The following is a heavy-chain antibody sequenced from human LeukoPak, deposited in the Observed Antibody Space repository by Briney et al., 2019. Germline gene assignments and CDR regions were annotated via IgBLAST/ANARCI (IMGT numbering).Heavy chain of an antibody. D-gene: IGHD2-2*01. CDR2: ISGSGGST. CDR1: GFTFSSYA. CDR3: ASPFYCNSTTCYDS. J-gene: IGHJ4*02. Sequence: QPGGSLRLSCAASGFTFSSYAMSWVRQALGKGLEWVSAISGSGGSTYYADSVKGRFTISRDNSKNTLYLQMNSLRAEDTAVYYCASPFYCNSTTCYDSWGQGTLVTVSS. V-gene: IGHV3-23*01.